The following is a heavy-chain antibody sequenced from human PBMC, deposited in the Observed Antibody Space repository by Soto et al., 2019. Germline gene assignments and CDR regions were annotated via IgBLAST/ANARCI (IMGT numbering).Heavy chain of an antibody. CDR3: ASDPVVVVAAGYYYGMDV. CDR2: IIPILGIA. J-gene: IGHJ6*02. CDR1: GGTFSSYT. D-gene: IGHD2-15*01. Sequence: ASVKVSCKASGGTFSSYTISWVRQAPGQGLEWMGRIIPILGIANYAQKFQGRVTITADKSTSTAYMELSSLRSEDTAVYYCASDPVVVVAAGYYYGMDVWGQGTTVTVSS. V-gene: IGHV1-69*02.